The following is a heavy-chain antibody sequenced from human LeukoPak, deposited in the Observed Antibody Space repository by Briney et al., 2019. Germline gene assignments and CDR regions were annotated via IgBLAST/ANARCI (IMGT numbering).Heavy chain of an antibody. CDR3: ARDAPDCSSTSCYAGYLFVY. Sequence: GASVKVSCKASGYTFTSYFMHWVRQAPGQGLEWMGIINPSGGSTSYAQKFQGRVTMTRDTSTSTVYMELSSLRSDDMAVYYCARDAPDCSSTSCYAGYLFVYWGQGTLVTVSS. V-gene: IGHV1-46*01. D-gene: IGHD2-2*01. CDR1: GYTFTSYF. CDR2: INPSGGST. J-gene: IGHJ4*02.